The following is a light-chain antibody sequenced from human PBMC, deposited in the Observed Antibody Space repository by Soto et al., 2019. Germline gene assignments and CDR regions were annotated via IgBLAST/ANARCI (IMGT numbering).Light chain of an antibody. CDR2: KAS. J-gene: IGKJ1*01. V-gene: IGKV1-5*03. Sequence: DIQMTQSPSTLPASVGDRVTITCRASQSISNWLAWYQQKPGKAPKLLIYKASSLETGDPSRFSGSGSGTEFTLTISSLQPDDFATYYCQKYGRPWTFGQGTKVQIK. CDR1: QSISNW. CDR3: QKYGRPWT.